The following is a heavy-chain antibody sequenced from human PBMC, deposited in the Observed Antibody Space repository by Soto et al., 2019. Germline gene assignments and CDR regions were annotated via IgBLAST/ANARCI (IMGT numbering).Heavy chain of an antibody. Sequence: ASVKVSCKASGYTFTTYDISWVRQAPGQGPEWMGRISTYNGNTNYPQSLQGRLTMTTDTSTTTAYMELSSLRSEDTAVYYCARDSFGDVDTAMEFDYWGQGTLVTVSS. D-gene: IGHD5-18*01. CDR1: GYTFTTYD. J-gene: IGHJ4*02. V-gene: IGHV1-18*01. CDR3: ARDSFGDVDTAMEFDY. CDR2: ISTYNGNT.